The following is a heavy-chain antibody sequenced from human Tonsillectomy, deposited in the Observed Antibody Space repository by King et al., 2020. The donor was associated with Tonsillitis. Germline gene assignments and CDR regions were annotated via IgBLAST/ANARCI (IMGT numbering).Heavy chain of an antibody. CDR2: IYYSGST. CDR3: ARHLAYEQQLEQGGRDAFDI. V-gene: IGHV4-59*08. CDR1: GGSISSYY. J-gene: IGHJ3*02. D-gene: IGHD6-13*01. Sequence: QLQESGPGLVKPSETLSLTCTVSGGSISSYYWSWIRQPPGKGLEWIGYIYYSGSTNYNPSLKSRVTISVDTSKNQFSLKLSSVTAADTAVYYCARHLAYEQQLEQGGRDAFDIWGQGTMVTVSS.